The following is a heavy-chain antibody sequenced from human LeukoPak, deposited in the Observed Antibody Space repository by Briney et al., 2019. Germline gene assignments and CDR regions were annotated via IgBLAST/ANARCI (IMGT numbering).Heavy chain of an antibody. CDR3: AKQVAYATPFDD. D-gene: IGHD2-8*02. Sequence: GGSLRLSCVASEFTFSTYEMSWVRQAPGRGLEWVSSISDNGGSTHYADSVKGRFTISRDNSKKTLYLQMHSLRAEDTAVYYCAKQVAYATPFDDWGQGTLVTVSS. CDR1: EFTFSTYE. CDR2: ISDNGGST. V-gene: IGHV3-23*01. J-gene: IGHJ4*02.